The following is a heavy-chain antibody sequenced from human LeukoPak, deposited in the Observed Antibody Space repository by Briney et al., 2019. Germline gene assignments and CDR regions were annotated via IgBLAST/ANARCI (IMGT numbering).Heavy chain of an antibody. CDR3: ASSNWPFDY. CDR2: INPSGGST. J-gene: IGHJ4*02. CDR1: GYTFTSYY. D-gene: IGHD6-13*01. V-gene: IGHV1-46*01. Sequence: ASVKVSCKASGYTFTSYYMHWVRQAPGQGLEWMGIINPSGGSTSYAQKFQGRVTMTRDTSISTAYMELSRLRSDDTAVYYCASSNWPFDYWGQGTLVTVSS.